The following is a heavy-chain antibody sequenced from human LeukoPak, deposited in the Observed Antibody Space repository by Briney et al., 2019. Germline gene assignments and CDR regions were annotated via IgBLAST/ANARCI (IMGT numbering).Heavy chain of an antibody. CDR2: IFHSGST. CDR3: ARGDCSSTICYSPMDV. D-gene: IGHD2-2*01. V-gene: IGHV4-59*08. J-gene: IGHJ6*03. CDR1: GGSIKSHF. Sequence: PSETLSLTCTVSGGSIKSHFWSWVRQPPGKRLEWIGYIFHSGSTNYNPSLKSRVTISVDTSKNQFSLKVNSVTAADTAVYYCARGDCSSTICYSPMDVWGKGTTVTVSS.